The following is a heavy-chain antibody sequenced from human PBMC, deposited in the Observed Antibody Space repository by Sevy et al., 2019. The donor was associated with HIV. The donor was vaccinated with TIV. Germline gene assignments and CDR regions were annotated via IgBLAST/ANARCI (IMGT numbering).Heavy chain of an antibody. CDR3: AREGVPAAIGLDY. CDR1: GFTFSNYW. CDR2: IKPDGSQK. J-gene: IGHJ4*02. D-gene: IGHD2-2*01. V-gene: IGHV3-7*01. Sequence: GGSLRLSCAASGFTFSNYWMTWVRQAPGKGLEWVANIKPDGSQKYYADSVKGRLTISRDNSKNTLYMQMNSLRAEDTAVYFCAREGVPAAIGLDYWGQGTLVTVSS.